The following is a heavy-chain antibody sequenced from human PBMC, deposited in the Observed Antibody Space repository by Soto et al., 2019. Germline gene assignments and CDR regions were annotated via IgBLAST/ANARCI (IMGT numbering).Heavy chain of an antibody. CDR3: ARHVPAAGYYYGMDV. D-gene: IGHD2-2*01. J-gene: IGHJ6*02. Sequence: QVQLVQSGAEVKKPGSSVKVSCKASGGTFSSYAISWVRQAPGQGLEWMGGIIPIFGTANYAQKFQGRVTITADESTSTAYMGMSSLRSEDTAVYYCARHVPAAGYYYGMDVWGQGTTVTVSS. CDR1: GGTFSSYA. CDR2: IIPIFGTA. V-gene: IGHV1-69*12.